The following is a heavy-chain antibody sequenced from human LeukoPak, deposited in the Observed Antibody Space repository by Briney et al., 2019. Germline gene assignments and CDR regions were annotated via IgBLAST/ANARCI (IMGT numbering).Heavy chain of an antibody. J-gene: IGHJ4*02. CDR1: GFTFDDYA. CDR2: ISWNSSSI. D-gene: IGHD6-25*01. Sequence: GRSLRLSCAASGFTFDDYAMHWVRQAPGKGLEWVSGISWNSSSIGYADSVKGRFTISRDNSKNTPYLQMNSLRVEDTAAYYCARDRHVAAAGYYFDYWGQGTLVTVSS. CDR3: ARDRHVAAAGYYFDY. V-gene: IGHV3-9*01.